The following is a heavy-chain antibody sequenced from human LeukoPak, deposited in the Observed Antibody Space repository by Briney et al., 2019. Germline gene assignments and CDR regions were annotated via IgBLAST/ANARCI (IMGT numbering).Heavy chain of an antibody. CDR3: AKFRGTTVTNFDY. V-gene: IGHV3-23*01. CDR2: ISGSGGST. CDR1: GFTFSSYA. J-gene: IGHJ4*02. Sequence: GGSLRLSCAASGFTFSSYAMTCVRQAPGKGLEWVSAISGSGGSTYYADSVKGRFTISRDNSKNTLYLQMNSLRAEDTAVYYCAKFRGTTVTNFDYWGQGTLVTVSS. D-gene: IGHD4-11*01.